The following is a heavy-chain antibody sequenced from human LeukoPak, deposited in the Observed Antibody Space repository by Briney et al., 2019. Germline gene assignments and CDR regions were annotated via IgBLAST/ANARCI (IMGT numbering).Heavy chain of an antibody. CDR1: GYTFTSYA. V-gene: IGHV7-4-1*02. J-gene: IGHJ3*02. CDR2: INTNTGNP. D-gene: IGHD1-1*01. CDR3: AREGNWNDVNAFDI. Sequence: ASVKVSCKASGYTFTSYAMNWVRQAPGQGLEWMGWINTNTGNPTYAQGFTGRFVLSLDTSVSTAYLQISSLKAEDTAVYYCAREGNWNDVNAFDIWGQGTMVTVSS.